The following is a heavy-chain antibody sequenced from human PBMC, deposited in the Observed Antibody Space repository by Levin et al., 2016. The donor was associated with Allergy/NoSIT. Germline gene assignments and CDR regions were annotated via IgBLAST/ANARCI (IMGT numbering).Heavy chain of an antibody. V-gene: IGHV4-61*02. CDR2: IYNSGST. CDR1: GGSISSGSYY. CDR3: ARDLRATHNGVYYYYYGMDV. D-gene: IGHD5-12*01. J-gene: IGHJ6*02. Sequence: SETLSLTCTVSGGSISSGSYYWSWIRQPAGKGLEWIGRIYNSGSTNYNPSLKSRVNISVDTSKNQFSLKLSSVTAADTAVYYCARDLRATHNGVYYYYYGMDVWGQGTTVTVSS.